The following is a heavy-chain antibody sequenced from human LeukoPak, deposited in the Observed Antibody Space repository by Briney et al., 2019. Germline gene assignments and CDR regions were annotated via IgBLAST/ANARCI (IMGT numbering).Heavy chain of an antibody. J-gene: IGHJ5*02. CDR3: ARAGTYSGYKVFDT. CDR1: RFIFSHYH. CDR2: TGTDDNNK. D-gene: IGHD5-12*01. Sequence: GGSLRLSCAASRFIFSHYHMRWIRQTPGKGREWIAYTGTDDNNKHYADSAKARYPIPRHNAGNSLFLQMRSLRVEDTAVSLCARAGTYSGYKVFDTWGQGTLVTVAS. V-gene: IGHV3-11*01.